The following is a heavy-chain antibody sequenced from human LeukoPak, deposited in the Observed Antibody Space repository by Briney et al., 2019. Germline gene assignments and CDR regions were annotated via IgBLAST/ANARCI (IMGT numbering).Heavy chain of an antibody. J-gene: IGHJ5*02. CDR1: GFTFSSYG. Sequence: PXXSLRLSCAASGFTFSSYGMHWVRQAPGKGLEWVAVISYDGSNKYYADSVKGRFTISRDNSKNTLYLQMNSLRAEDTAVYYCAKDPSQWLVTGWFDPWGQGTLVTVSS. D-gene: IGHD6-19*01. CDR2: ISYDGSNK. CDR3: AKDPSQWLVTGWFDP. V-gene: IGHV3-30*18.